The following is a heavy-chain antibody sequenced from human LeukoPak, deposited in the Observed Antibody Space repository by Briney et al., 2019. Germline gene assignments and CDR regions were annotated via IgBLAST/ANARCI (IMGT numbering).Heavy chain of an antibody. V-gene: IGHV4-59*01. CDR3: ARDYSRWFDP. D-gene: IGHD4-11*01. Sequence: SXSSYXWSWIRXPPGKGLEWIGYIYYSGSTNYNPSLKSRVTISVDTSKNQFSLKLSSVTAADTAVYYCARDYSRWFDPWGQGTLVTVSS. J-gene: IGHJ5*02. CDR2: IYYSGST. CDR1: SXSSYX.